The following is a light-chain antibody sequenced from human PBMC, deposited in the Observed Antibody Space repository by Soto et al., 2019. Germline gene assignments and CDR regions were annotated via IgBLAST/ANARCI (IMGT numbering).Light chain of an antibody. CDR2: WVS. Sequence: DIVMTQSPDSLAVSLGERATINCKSSQSVLYSSNNNNYLAWYQQKPGQPPKLLIYWVSTRESGVPDRFSGSASGTDFTLTISSLQAEDVAVYYCQQYYTTPLTFGGGTKVEIK. V-gene: IGKV4-1*01. CDR3: QQYYTTPLT. CDR1: QSVLYSSNNNNY. J-gene: IGKJ4*01.